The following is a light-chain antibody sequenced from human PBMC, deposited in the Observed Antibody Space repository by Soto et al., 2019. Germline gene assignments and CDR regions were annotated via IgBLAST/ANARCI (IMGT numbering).Light chain of an antibody. Sequence: QSVLTQPPSVSGAPGQRVTISCTGSSSNIGAGYDVHWYQQLPGTAPKLLIYGNSNRPSGVPDRFSGSKSGTSASLAITGLQAEDEADYYCQSDDSSLSGHVVFCGGTKLTVL. J-gene: IGLJ2*01. CDR2: GNS. V-gene: IGLV1-40*01. CDR1: SSNIGAGYD. CDR3: QSDDSSLSGHVV.